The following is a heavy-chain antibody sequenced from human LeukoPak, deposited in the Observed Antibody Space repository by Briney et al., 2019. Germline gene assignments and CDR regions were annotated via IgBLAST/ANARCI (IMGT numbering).Heavy chain of an antibody. CDR3: AKASGYSGSYSFDF. J-gene: IGHJ4*02. CDR2: VTGSGGGT. Sequence: GGSLRLSCAASGFTFSSYAMNWVRQAPGKGLEWVSAVTGSGGGTFYADSVKGRFTISKDNSKNTLYLQMNSLGAEDSAIYYCAKASGYSGSYSFDFWGQGTLVTVSS. V-gene: IGHV3-23*01. D-gene: IGHD6-6*01. CDR1: GFTFSSYA.